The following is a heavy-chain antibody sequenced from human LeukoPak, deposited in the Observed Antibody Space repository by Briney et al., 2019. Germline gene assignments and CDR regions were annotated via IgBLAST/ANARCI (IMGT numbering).Heavy chain of an antibody. Sequence: SETLSLTCTVSGVSISGYFWNWIRQPAGGRLEYIGRIYGSGTTTYNPSLKSRVVMSFDTSKNQFSLKLSSVTAADTAVYYCAGYVLGYYYYMDVWGKGTTVTVSS. CDR1: GVSISGYF. CDR3: AGYVLGYYYYMDV. CDR2: IYGSGTT. D-gene: IGHD3-3*02. V-gene: IGHV4-4*07. J-gene: IGHJ6*03.